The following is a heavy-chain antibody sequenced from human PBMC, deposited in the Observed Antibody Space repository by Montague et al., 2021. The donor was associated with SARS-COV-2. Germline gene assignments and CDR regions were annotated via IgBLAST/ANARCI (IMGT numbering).Heavy chain of an antibody. V-gene: IGHV3-13*05. CDR1: GLTFSSYD. D-gene: IGHD3-10*01. CDR2: VDTAGDP. CDR3: ARGVKSTIRGIITKRTPLPRGGMDV. Sequence: SLRLSCAASGLTFSSYDFHWVRQGTGKGLEWVSAVDTAGDPYYADSVKGRFTISRENAKNYVYLHLDSLRAGETAVYYCARGVKSTIRGIITKRTPLPRGGMDVWGQGTAVTVSS. J-gene: IGHJ6*02.